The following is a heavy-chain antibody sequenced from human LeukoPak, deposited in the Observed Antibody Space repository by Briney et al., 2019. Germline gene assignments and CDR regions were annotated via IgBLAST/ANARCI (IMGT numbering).Heavy chain of an antibody. J-gene: IGHJ6*02. CDR3: AREYYYDSSGYYLPNYYYYGMDV. CDR1: GYSITSGYY. D-gene: IGHD3-22*01. CDR2: IYYSGST. Sequence: SETLSLTCTVPGYSITSGYYWGWIRQPPGKGLEWIGSIYYSGSTYYNPSLKSRVTISVDTSKNQFSLKLSSVTAADTAVYYCAREYYYDSSGYYLPNYYYYGMDVWGQGTTVTVSS. V-gene: IGHV4-38-2*02.